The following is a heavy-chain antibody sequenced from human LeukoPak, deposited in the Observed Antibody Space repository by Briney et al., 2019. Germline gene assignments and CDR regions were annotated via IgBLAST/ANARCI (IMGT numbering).Heavy chain of an antibody. Sequence: GGSLRLSCAASGFIFSSYWMSWVRQAPGKGLEWVANIKQDGSEKYYVDSVKGRFTISRDNAKKSLYLQMNSLRAEDTAVYYCARATTYDILTGYSDYWGQGTLVTVSS. J-gene: IGHJ4*02. CDR3: ARATTYDILTGYSDY. V-gene: IGHV3-7*01. D-gene: IGHD3-9*01. CDR1: GFIFSSYW. CDR2: IKQDGSEK.